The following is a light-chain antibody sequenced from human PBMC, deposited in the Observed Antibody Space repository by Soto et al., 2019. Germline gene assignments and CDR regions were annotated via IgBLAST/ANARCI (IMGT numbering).Light chain of an antibody. V-gene: IGKV3-20*01. CDR3: QQYGTSEII. J-gene: IGKJ5*01. CDR1: QSLANSF. Sequence: ETMMTQSPDTLSVSLGERGTLSCRASQSLANSFIAWYQQKPGQAPRLXIYDTSSRASGIPDRFSGSGSGTDFTLTISRLETEDFAVFYCQQYGTSEIIFGQGTRLEIK. CDR2: DTS.